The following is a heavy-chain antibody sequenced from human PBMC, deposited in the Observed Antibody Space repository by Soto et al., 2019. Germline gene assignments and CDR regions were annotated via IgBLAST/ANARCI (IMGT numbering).Heavy chain of an antibody. V-gene: IGHV4-31*03. J-gene: IGHJ5*02. CDR2: IFHNGNT. D-gene: IGHD3-16*02. CDR1: GDSISSGGYY. CDR3: ARASTSSYEYIWGSYRSAWFDP. Sequence: QVQLQESGPGLVKPSQTLSLTCTVSGDSISSGGYYWSWIRQHPGKGLEWIAYIFHNGNTYYNPSLKSRLIISEDTFKNQFSLNLSSVSAADTAVYYCARASTSSYEYIWGSYRSAWFDPWGQGTLVTVS.